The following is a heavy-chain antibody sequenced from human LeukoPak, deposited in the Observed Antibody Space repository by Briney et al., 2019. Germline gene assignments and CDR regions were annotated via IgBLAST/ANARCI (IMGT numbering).Heavy chain of an antibody. Sequence: GGSLRLSCAASGFTVSSNYMSWVRQAPGEGLEWVSSISGSSRHKYYADSVKGRFTISRDNAKNSLYLQMNSLRAEDTAVYYCARTANFAAGYYIDYWGQGTLVTVSS. CDR1: GFTVSSNY. CDR3: ARTANFAAGYYIDY. J-gene: IGHJ4*02. V-gene: IGHV3-21*01. CDR2: ISGSSRHK. D-gene: IGHD6-13*01.